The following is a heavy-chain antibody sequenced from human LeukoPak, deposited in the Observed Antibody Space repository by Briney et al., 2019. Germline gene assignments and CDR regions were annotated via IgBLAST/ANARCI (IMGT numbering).Heavy chain of an antibody. V-gene: IGHV3-30*18. CDR3: AKVGGAAADHFDY. CDR2: ISYDGSDK. Sequence: PGGSLRLSCAASGFTFSRYEMNWVRQAPGKGLAWEAVISYDGSDKYYADSVKGRFTISRDNSWNTLYLQMNSLRAEDTAVYYCAKVGGAAADHFDYWGQGTLVTVSS. D-gene: IGHD6-13*01. J-gene: IGHJ4*02. CDR1: GFTFSRYE.